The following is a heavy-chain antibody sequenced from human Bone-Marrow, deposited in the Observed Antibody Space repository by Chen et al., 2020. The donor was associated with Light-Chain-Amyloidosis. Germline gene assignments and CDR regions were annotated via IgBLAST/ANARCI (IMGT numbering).Heavy chain of an antibody. CDR2: ISGSGDST. Sequence: EVHLLESGGGLVQPGGSLRLSCAASGFTFSSYAMSWVRQAPGKGLEWVSAISGSGDSTYYADSVKGRFTISRDNSKNTLYLQMNSLRAEDTAVYYCANVKLSSGYMYYYYGMDVWGQGTTVTVSS. CDR1: GFTFSSYA. CDR3: ANVKLSSGYMYYYYGMDV. D-gene: IGHD3-22*01. J-gene: IGHJ6*02. V-gene: IGHV3-23*01.